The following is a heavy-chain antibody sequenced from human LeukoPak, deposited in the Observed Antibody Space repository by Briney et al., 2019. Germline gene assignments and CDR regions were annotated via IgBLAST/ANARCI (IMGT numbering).Heavy chain of an antibody. CDR1: GGSISSYY. CDR2: IHYSGST. J-gene: IGHJ4*02. CDR3: ARVAVTAMGGIDY. V-gene: IGHV4-59*01. Sequence: PSETLSLTCTVSGGSISSYYWSWIRQPPGKGLEWIGYIHYSGSTNYNPSLKSRVTISVDTSKNQFSLKLSSVTAADTAVYYCARVAVTAMGGIDYWGQGTLVTVSS. D-gene: IGHD5-18*01.